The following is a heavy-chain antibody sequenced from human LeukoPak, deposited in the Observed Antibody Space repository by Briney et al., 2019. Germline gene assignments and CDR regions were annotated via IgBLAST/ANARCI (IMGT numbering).Heavy chain of an antibody. Sequence: PSETLSLTWTVSGGSISSYYWSWIRQPPGKGLEWIGYIYYSGSTNYNPSLKSRVTISVDTSKNQFSLKLSSVTAADTAVYYCARDGYDFWSGYYDAFDIWGQGTMVTVSS. D-gene: IGHD3-3*01. CDR3: ARDGYDFWSGYYDAFDI. V-gene: IGHV4-59*01. CDR2: IYYSGST. J-gene: IGHJ3*02. CDR1: GGSISSYY.